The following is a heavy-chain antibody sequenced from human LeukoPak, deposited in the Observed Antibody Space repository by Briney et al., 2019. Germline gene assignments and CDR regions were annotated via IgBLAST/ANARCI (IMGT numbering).Heavy chain of an antibody. V-gene: IGHV1-69*13. CDR3: ATVSRGSSWYDY. Sequence: SVKVSCKASGYTFTSYGISWVRQAPGRGLEWMGGIIPIFGTANYAQKFQGRVTITADESTSTAYMELSSLRSEDTAVYYCATVSRGSSWYDYWGQGTLVTVSS. J-gene: IGHJ4*02. D-gene: IGHD6-13*01. CDR1: GYTFTSYG. CDR2: IIPIFGTA.